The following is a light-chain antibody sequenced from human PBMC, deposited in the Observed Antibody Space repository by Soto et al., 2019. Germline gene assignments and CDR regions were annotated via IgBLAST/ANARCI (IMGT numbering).Light chain of an antibody. J-gene: IGLJ1*01. V-gene: IGLV1-40*01. CDR3: QSYDRSLSGTA. CDR2: GGS. CDR1: SSNIGAGYD. Sequence: QSVLTQPPSVSGAPGQRVTISCTGSSSNIGAGYDVHWYQQQPGTAPKLLIYGGSSRPSGVPDRFSGSKSGTSASLAITGLQAEDEADYYCQSYDRSLSGTAFGTGTKVTVL.